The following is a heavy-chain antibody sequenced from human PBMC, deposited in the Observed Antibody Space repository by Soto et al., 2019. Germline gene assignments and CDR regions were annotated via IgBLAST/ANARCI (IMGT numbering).Heavy chain of an antibody. CDR3: AKDGGHGARTHICGMDV. J-gene: IGHJ6*02. V-gene: IGHV1-18*01. CDR2: ISGHSGGT. Sequence: SVKVSCKASGYPLTKFGINWVRQAPGQGLEWMGWISGHSGGTKYGPKFRDRLTIVTDTSSKTAYMELRSLKSDDTAVYYCAKDGGHGARTHICGMDVWGQGTTVTVSS. CDR1: GYPLTKFG. D-gene: IGHD1-1*01.